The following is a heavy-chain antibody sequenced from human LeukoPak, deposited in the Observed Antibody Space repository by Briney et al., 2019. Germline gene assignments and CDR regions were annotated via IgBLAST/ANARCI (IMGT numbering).Heavy chain of an antibody. CDR1: GYTFTNNA. V-gene: IGHV7-4-1*02. CDR3: AREGGRSWFDP. D-gene: IGHD2-15*01. CDR2: INTNTGNP. Sequence: ASVKVSCKTSGYTFTNNAINWVRQAPGQGLEWMGWINTNTGNPTYAQGFTGRFVFSLDTSVSTAYLQISSLKAEDTAVYYCAREGGRSWFDPWGQGTLVTVSS. J-gene: IGHJ5*02.